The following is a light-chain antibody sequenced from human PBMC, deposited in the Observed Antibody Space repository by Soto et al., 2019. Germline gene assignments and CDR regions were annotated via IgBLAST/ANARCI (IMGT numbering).Light chain of an antibody. CDR3: QAWDSSTAFYV. CDR2: QDS. V-gene: IGLV3-1*01. J-gene: IGLJ1*01. CDR1: KLGDKY. Sequence: SYELTQPPSVSVSPGQTASITCYGDKLGDKYACWYQQKPGQSPVLVIYQDSKRPSGLPERFSGSNSGNTATLTISGTQAMDEADYYCQAWDSSTAFYVFGTGTKVTV.